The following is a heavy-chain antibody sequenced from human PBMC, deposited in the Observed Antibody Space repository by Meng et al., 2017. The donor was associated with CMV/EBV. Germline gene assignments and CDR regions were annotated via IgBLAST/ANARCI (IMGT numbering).Heavy chain of an antibody. CDR2: LRYDGSNK. CDR1: GFTFGSYG. V-gene: IGHV3-30*02. D-gene: IGHD4-11*01. CDR3: AKNGATTVTTCHFDY. Sequence: GESLKIPFAASGFTFGSYGMHWVRQAPGKGLGWVTFLRYDGSNKYYADSVKGRFPIYRDNSKNTLYLPMNSLRAKDTAVYYCAKNGATTVTTCHFDYWGQGTLVTVSS. J-gene: IGHJ4*02.